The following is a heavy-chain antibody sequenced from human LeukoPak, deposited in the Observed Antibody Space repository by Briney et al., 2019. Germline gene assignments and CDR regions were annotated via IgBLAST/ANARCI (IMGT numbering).Heavy chain of an antibody. CDR1: GGSISSSSYY. V-gene: IGHV4-39*01. J-gene: IGHJ5*02. CDR2: IYYSGST. CDR3: ARHGSFYGDYVWWFDP. Sequence: PSETLSLTCTVSGGSISSSSYYWGWIRQPPGKGLEWIGSIYYSGSTYYNPSLKSRVTISVDTSKNQFSLKLSSVTAADTAVYYCARHGSFYGDYVWWFDPWGQGTLVTVSS. D-gene: IGHD4-17*01.